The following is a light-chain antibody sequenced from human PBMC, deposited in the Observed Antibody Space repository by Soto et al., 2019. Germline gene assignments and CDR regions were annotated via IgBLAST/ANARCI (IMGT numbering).Light chain of an antibody. V-gene: IGKV3-15*01. J-gene: IGKJ1*01. CDR2: GAS. CDR3: QQYNNSLWT. CDR1: QSVGNN. Sequence: IVMTHSASTLSVSAGERATLSCRASQSVGNNLAWYQQKPGQAPRLLIHGASTRATGIPARFSGSGYGTGFNLTISSLQSEDFAVYYCQQYNNSLWTFGQGTKVDIK.